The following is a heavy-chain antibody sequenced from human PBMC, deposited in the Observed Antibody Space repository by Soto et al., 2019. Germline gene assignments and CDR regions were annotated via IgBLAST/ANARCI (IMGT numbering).Heavy chain of an antibody. J-gene: IGHJ5*02. CDR3: ARRRGPETIGYCSGGSCPAKWFDP. CDR2: IYHSGST. D-gene: IGHD2-15*01. V-gene: IGHV4-4*02. CDR1: GGSISSSNW. Sequence: SETLSLTCAVSGGSISSSNWWSWVRQPPGKGLEWIGEIYHSGSTNYNPSLKSRVTISVDKSKNQFSLKLSSVTAADTAVYYCARRRGPETIGYCSGGSCPAKWFDPWGQRTLVTSPQ.